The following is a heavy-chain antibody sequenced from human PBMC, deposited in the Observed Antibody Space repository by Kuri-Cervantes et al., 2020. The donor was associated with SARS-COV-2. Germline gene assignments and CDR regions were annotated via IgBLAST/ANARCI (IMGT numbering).Heavy chain of an antibody. CDR1: GGSLNNFY. CDR3: ARASTSVYGVLIALFSSNAFDV. CDR2: LDHSGKA. D-gene: IGHD2-21*01. V-gene: IGHV4-34*01. J-gene: IGHJ3*01. Sequence: SDTLSLTCAVYGGSLNNFYWSWIRQSPGKGPEWIGELDHSGKANYNPSLKSRVTISVDKSKNQFSLKVTSMAAADTAVYYCARASTSVYGVLIALFSSNAFDVWGQGTMVTVSS.